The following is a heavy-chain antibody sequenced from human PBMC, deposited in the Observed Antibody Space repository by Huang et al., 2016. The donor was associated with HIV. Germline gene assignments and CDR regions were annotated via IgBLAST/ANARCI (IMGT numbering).Heavy chain of an antibody. J-gene: IGHJ4*02. CDR3: ARHWWLNSYFDF. Sequence: LQLQESGPGLVKPSETLSLTCTVSGASIDSSNYYWGWILQPPGKGLEWIGSIHYSGSPHYNPSLESRVTISLETSRNQFSLKLSSVDATETAVYYCARHWWLNSYFDFWGQGALVTVSS. CDR2: IHYSGSP. D-gene: IGHD2-8*02. V-gene: IGHV4-39*01. CDR1: GASIDSSNYY.